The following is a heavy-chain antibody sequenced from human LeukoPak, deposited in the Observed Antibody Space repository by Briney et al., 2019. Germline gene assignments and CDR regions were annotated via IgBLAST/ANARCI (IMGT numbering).Heavy chain of an antibody. V-gene: IGHV3-33*01. D-gene: IGHD6-19*01. Sequence: GGSLRLSCAASGSTFSSYGMHWVRQAPGKGLEWVAVIWYDGSNKYYADSVEGRFTISRDNSKNTLYLQMHSLRAEDTAVYYCARDGSRGYSSGWFDYWGQGTLVTVSS. CDR3: ARDGSRGYSSGWFDY. CDR1: GSTFSSYG. J-gene: IGHJ4*02. CDR2: IWYDGSNK.